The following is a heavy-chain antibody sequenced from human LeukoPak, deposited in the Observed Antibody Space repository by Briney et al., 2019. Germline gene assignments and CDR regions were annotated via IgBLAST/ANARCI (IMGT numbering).Heavy chain of an antibody. CDR2: ISGDGGST. J-gene: IGHJ5*02. CDR1: GFTFDDYA. CDR3: AKDIGPGAVADAGSNWFDP. Sequence: PGGSLRLSCAASGFTFDDYAMHWVRQAPGKGLEWVSLISGDGGSTYHADSVKGRFTISRDNSKNSLYLQMNSLRTEDTALYYCAKDIGPGAVADAGSNWFDPWGQGTLVTVSS. V-gene: IGHV3-43*02. D-gene: IGHD6-19*01.